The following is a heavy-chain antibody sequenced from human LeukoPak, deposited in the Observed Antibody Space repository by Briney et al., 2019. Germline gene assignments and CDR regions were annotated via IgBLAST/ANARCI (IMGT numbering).Heavy chain of an antibody. CDR2: IYYSGST. D-gene: IGHD3-3*01. Sequence: PSETLSLTCTVSGGSISSGGYYWSWLRQHPGTGLEWIGYIYYSGSTYYNPSLKSRVTISVDTSKNQFSLKLSSVTAADTAVYYCARASDFWSGHNWFDPWGQGTLVTVSS. J-gene: IGHJ5*02. V-gene: IGHV4-31*03. CDR3: ARASDFWSGHNWFDP. CDR1: GGSISSGGYY.